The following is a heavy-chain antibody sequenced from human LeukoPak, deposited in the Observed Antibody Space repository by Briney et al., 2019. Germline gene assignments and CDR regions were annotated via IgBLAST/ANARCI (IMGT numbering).Heavy chain of an antibody. V-gene: IGHV3-23*01. D-gene: IGHD2-21*02. CDR1: GFTFSSYA. Sequence: GRSLRLSCAASGFTFSSYAMSWVRQAPGKGLEWVSAISGSGGSTYYADSVKGRFTISRDNSKNTLYLQMNSLRAEDTAVYYCAKVLRPAMRGGDAWDAFDIWGQGTMVTVSS. CDR3: AKVLRPAMRGGDAWDAFDI. CDR2: ISGSGGST. J-gene: IGHJ3*02.